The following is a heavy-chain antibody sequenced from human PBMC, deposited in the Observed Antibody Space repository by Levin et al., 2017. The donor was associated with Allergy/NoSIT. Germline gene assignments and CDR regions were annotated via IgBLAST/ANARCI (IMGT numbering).Heavy chain of an antibody. V-gene: IGHV4-59*01. Sequence: SETLSLTCTVSGGSISSYYWSWIRQPPGKGLEWIGYIYYSGSTNYNPSLKSRVTISLDTSKNQFSLKLSSVTAADTAVYYCARAGVAGTPRYDYWGQGTLVTVSS. CDR3: ARAGVAGTPRYDY. D-gene: IGHD6-19*01. CDR2: IYYSGST. J-gene: IGHJ4*02. CDR1: GGSISSYY.